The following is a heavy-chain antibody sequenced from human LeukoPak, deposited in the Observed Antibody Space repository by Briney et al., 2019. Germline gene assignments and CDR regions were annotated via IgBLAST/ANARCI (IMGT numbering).Heavy chain of an antibody. Sequence: TLSLTCTVSGGSISSYYWSWIRQPPGKGLEWIGYIYYSGSTNYNPSLKSRVTISVDTSKNQFSLKLSSVTAADTAVYYCAGRGYSYGYDYWGQGTLVTVSS. CDR1: GGSISSYY. J-gene: IGHJ4*02. CDR3: AGRGYSYGYDY. CDR2: IYYSGST. V-gene: IGHV4-59*01. D-gene: IGHD5-18*01.